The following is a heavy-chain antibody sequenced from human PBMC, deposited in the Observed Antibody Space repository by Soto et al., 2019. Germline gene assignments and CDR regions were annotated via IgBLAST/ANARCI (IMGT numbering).Heavy chain of an antibody. CDR2: IKPDGSEK. J-gene: IGHJ4*02. CDR3: ARAEDYDFWSGPPKYFDN. V-gene: IGHV3-7*03. D-gene: IGHD3-3*01. Sequence: PGGSLRLSCATSGFTFRSYWMTWVRQAPGKWPEWVANIKPDGSEKQYVDSVKGRFTVSRDNAKKSLDLQMNSLRVEDTAVYYCARAEDYDFWSGPPKYFDNWGQGTQVTVSS. CDR1: GFTFRSYW.